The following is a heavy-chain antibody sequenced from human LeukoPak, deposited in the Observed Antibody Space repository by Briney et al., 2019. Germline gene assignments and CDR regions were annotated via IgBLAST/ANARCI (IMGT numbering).Heavy chain of an antibody. Sequence: PSQTLSLTCAVSGGSISSGGYSWRWIRQPPGTGLEWIGYIYHSGSTYYNPSLKSRVTISVDRSKNQFSLKLSSVTAADTAVYYCARGRYCSSTSCSQRRYYYYGMDVWGQGTTVTVSS. CDR3: ARGRYCSSTSCSQRRYYYYGMDV. D-gene: IGHD2-2*01. V-gene: IGHV4-30-2*01. J-gene: IGHJ6*02. CDR2: IYHSGST. CDR1: GGSISSGGYS.